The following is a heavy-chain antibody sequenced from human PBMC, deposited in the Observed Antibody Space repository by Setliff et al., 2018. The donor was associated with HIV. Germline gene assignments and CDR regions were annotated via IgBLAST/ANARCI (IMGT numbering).Heavy chain of an antibody. Sequence: SETLSLTCTVSGGSISSGSYYWSWIRQPAGKGLEWIGHIYTSGGTNYNPSLKSRVTISVDTSKNKFTLKLSSVTAADTAEYYCARESYYDSGGYLDVWGKGTTVTVSS. CDR2: IYTSGGT. D-gene: IGHD3-22*01. V-gene: IGHV4-61*09. CDR1: GGSISSGSYY. CDR3: ARESYYDSGGYLDV. J-gene: IGHJ6*04.